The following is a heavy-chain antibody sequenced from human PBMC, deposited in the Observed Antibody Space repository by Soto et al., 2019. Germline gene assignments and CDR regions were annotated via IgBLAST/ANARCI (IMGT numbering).Heavy chain of an antibody. V-gene: IGHV2-5*02. Sequence: SGPTLVNPTQTLTLTCTFSGFSLSSTRVAVGWIRQPPGKALEWLALIYWDDDKRYSPSLKSWLTITKDTSKNQVVLTMTNMEPVDTATYYCGHRPESPVLRYWERSERNSAWFDPWGQGILVTVSS. J-gene: IGHJ5*02. CDR2: IYWDDDK. CDR3: GHRPESPVLRYWERSERNSAWFDP. D-gene: IGHD3-3*01. CDR1: GFSLSSTRVA.